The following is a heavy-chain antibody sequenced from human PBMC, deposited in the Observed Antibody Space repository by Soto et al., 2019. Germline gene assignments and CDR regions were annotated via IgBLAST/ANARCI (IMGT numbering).Heavy chain of an antibody. CDR1: GFTFSSYA. V-gene: IGHV3-30-3*01. D-gene: IGHD2-15*01. CDR3: ARDIVVVVAATGGDYYYYGMDV. J-gene: IGHJ6*02. Sequence: GGSLRLSCAASGFTFSSYAMHWVRQAPGKGLEWVAVISYDGSNKYYADSVEGRFTISRDNSKNTLYLQRNSLRAEDTAVYYCARDIVVVVAATGGDYYYYGMDVWGQGTTVTVSS. CDR2: ISYDGSNK.